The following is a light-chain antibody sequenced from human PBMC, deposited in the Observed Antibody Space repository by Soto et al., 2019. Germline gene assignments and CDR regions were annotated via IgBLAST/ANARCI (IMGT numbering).Light chain of an antibody. Sequence: DIQMTQSPSSVSAFVGDRVAITCRASHDIARWLAWYQQQPGKAPRLLIYAASSLQSGVPTRFSGSGSGTDFTLTISSLQPEDFTTYYCQQNYNTLITFGQGTRLEIK. J-gene: IGKJ5*01. CDR3: QQNYNTLIT. CDR2: AAS. V-gene: IGKV1-12*01. CDR1: HDIARW.